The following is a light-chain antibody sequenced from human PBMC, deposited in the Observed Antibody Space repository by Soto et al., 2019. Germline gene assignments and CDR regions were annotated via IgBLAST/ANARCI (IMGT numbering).Light chain of an antibody. J-gene: IGKJ4*01. CDR3: QQYGSSPEIT. Sequence: EIVLTQSPGTLSLSPGERATLSCRASQSVSSSYLAWFQQKPGQAPRLLIYGASGRATGIPDRFSGSGSAPAFTLTISRLEPEDFAVYYCQQYGSSPEITFGGGTKVEIK. CDR2: GAS. V-gene: IGKV3-20*01. CDR1: QSVSSSY.